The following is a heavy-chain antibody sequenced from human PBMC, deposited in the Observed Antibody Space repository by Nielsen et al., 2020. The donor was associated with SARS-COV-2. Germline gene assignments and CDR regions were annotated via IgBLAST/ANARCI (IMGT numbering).Heavy chain of an antibody. CDR2: IRSKIHSYET. V-gene: IGHV3-73*01. Sequence: GESLKISCAASGFSFSDSGMHWVRQASGKGLEWVGRIRSKIHSYETVYAASVRDRFTISRDDSKNTAYLEMNSLKTEDTAVYFCTRVNPTSGSWFDAFDIWGQGTPVTVSS. CDR3: TRVNPTSGSWFDAFDI. J-gene: IGHJ3*02. CDR1: GFSFSDSG. D-gene: IGHD1-26*01.